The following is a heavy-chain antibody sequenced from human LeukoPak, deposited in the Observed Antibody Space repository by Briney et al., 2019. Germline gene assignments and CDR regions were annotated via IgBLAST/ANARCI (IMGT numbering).Heavy chain of an antibody. CDR3: ASTDTAMVIDAFDI. Sequence: SETLSLTCTVSGGFISSYYWSWIRQPAGKGLEWIGRIYTSGSTNYNPSLKSRVTMSVDTSKNQFSLKLSSVTAADTAVYYCASTDTAMVIDAFDIWGQGTMVTVSS. CDR2: IYTSGST. J-gene: IGHJ3*02. V-gene: IGHV4-4*07. D-gene: IGHD5-18*01. CDR1: GGFISSYY.